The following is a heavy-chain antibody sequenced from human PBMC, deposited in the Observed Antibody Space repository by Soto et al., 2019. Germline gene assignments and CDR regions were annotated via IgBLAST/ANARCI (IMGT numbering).Heavy chain of an antibody. J-gene: IGHJ4*02. V-gene: IGHV1-18*01. Sequence: QVHLVQSGAEVKKPGASVKVSCQGSGYAFTTYGITWVRQAPGQGLEWMGWISAHNGNTNYAQKLQSRVTVTRDTSTSTAYMELRSLRYDDTAVYYCARGRYGDYWGQGALVTVSS. CDR2: ISAHNGNT. D-gene: IGHD1-1*01. CDR1: GYAFTTYG. CDR3: ARGRYGDY.